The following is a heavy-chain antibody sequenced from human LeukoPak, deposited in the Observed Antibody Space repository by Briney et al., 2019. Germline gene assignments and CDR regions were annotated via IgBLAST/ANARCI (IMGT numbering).Heavy chain of an antibody. V-gene: IGHV1-69*13. D-gene: IGHD7-27*01. CDR2: IIPIFGTA. CDR1: GGTFSSYA. CDR3: ARDRLPGDLVAFDI. Sequence: GASVKVSCKASGGTFSSYAISWVRQAPGQGLEWMGGIIPIFGTANYAQKFQGRVTITADESTSTAYMELSSLRSEDTAVYYCARDRLPGDLVAFDIWGQGTMVTVSS. J-gene: IGHJ3*02.